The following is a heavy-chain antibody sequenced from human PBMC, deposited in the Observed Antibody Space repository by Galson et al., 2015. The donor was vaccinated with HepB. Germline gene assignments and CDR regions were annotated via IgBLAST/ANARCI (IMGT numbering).Heavy chain of an antibody. Sequence: SLRLSCAASGFAFSSYSMNWVRQAPGKGLEWVSYISSSSSTIYYADSVKGRFTISRDNAKNSLYLQMNSLRAEDTAVYYCARLFRMVPGWGQGTLVTVSS. D-gene: IGHD2-8*01. CDR3: ARLFRMVPG. CDR2: ISSSSSTI. J-gene: IGHJ4*02. CDR1: GFAFSSYS. V-gene: IGHV3-48*01.